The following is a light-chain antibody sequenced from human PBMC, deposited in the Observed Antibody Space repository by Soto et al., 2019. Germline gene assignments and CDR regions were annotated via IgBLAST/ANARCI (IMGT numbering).Light chain of an antibody. CDR2: GAS. CDR1: QTISTK. J-gene: IGKJ5*01. Sequence: EVVITQSPAALSVSPGERATLSCRANQTISTKLAWYQQKAGQAPRLLIYGASTRASGVSDRFSGSGSGTEYTLTISRLQSEDFAVYYCQQYDTWPSITFGQGTRLENK. V-gene: IGKV3-15*01. CDR3: QQYDTWPSIT.